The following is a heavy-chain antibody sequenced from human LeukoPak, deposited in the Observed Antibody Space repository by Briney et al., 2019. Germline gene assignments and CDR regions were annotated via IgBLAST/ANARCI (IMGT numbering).Heavy chain of an antibody. Sequence: SVKVSCKASGGTFSSYAISWVRQAPGQGLEWMGGIIPIFGTANYAQKFQGRVTITADESTSTAYMELSSLRSEDTAVYYCARLRLERENWFDPWGQGTLVTVSS. V-gene: IGHV1-69*13. CDR2: IIPIFGTA. D-gene: IGHD1-1*01. J-gene: IGHJ5*02. CDR1: GGTFSSYA. CDR3: ARLRLERENWFDP.